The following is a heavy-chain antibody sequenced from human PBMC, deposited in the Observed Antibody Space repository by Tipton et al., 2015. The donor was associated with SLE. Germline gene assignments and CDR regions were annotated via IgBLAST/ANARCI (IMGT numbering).Heavy chain of an antibody. V-gene: IGHV4-31*03. Sequence: TLSLTCTVSGGSISSGGYYWGWIRQHPGKGLEWIGYIYYSGSTYYNPSLTSRVTISVDTSKNQFSLKLSSVTAADTAVYYCARGHGDFWYFDLWGRGTLVTVSS. D-gene: IGHD4-17*01. CDR2: IYYSGST. CDR1: GGSISSGGYY. CDR3: ARGHGDFWYFDL. J-gene: IGHJ2*01.